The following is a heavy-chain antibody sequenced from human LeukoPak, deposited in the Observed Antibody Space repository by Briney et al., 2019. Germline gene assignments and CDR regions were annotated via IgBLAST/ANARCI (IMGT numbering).Heavy chain of an antibody. CDR1: GFTFSNYA. Sequence: GGSLRLSCAASGFTFSNYAMNWVRQAPGKGLEWAPTISADGDTTYYTDSVKGRFTISRDNSKNTLYLQMNSLRADDTAVYYCGLGGSGKTVNWFDPWGQGTLVTVSS. J-gene: IGHJ5*02. V-gene: IGHV3-23*01. D-gene: IGHD3-10*01. CDR2: ISADGDTT. CDR3: GLGGSGKTVNWFDP.